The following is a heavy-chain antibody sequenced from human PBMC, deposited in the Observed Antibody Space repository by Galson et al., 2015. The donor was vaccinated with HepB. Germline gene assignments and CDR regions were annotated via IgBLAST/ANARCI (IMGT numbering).Heavy chain of an antibody. V-gene: IGHV1-2*02. CDR2: INPNSGGT. J-gene: IGHJ4*02. D-gene: IGHD4-17*01. CDR1: GYTFTGYY. Sequence: SVKVSCKASGYTFTGYYMHWVRQAPGQGLEWMGWINPNSGGTNYAQKFQGRVTMTRDTSISTAYMELSRLRSDDTAVYYCARVPSDYGDYYFDYWGQGTLVTVSS. CDR3: ARVPSDYGDYYFDY.